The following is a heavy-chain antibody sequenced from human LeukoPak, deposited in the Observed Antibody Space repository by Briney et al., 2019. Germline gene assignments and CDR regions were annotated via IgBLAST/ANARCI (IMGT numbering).Heavy chain of an antibody. Sequence: PGGSLRLSCAASGFTFSSYSMNWVRQAPGKGLEWVSSISSSSSYIYYADSVKGRFTISRDNAKNSLYLQMNSLRAEDTAVYYCAFPRRYFDWFKDHYFDYWGQGTLVTASS. D-gene: IGHD3-9*01. V-gene: IGHV3-21*01. J-gene: IGHJ4*02. CDR3: AFPRRYFDWFKDHYFDY. CDR1: GFTFSSYS. CDR2: ISSSSSYI.